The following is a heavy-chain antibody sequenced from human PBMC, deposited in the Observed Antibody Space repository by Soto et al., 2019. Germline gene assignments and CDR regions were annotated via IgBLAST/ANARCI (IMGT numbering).Heavy chain of an antibody. D-gene: IGHD3-22*01. Sequence: ASVKVSCKASGYTFTSKGISWVRQAPGQRLEWIGWISAYNGNTNYAQKLQGRVTMTTDTSRSTAYMELRSLRSDDTAVYYCARESDSSGYYSPWGQGTLVTVSS. CDR3: ARESDSSGYYSP. CDR1: GYTFTSKG. J-gene: IGHJ5*02. CDR2: ISAYNGNT. V-gene: IGHV1-18*01.